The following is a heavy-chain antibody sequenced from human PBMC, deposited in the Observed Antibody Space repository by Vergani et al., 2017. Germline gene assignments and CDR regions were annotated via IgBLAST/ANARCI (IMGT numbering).Heavy chain of an antibody. CDR1: GGSISNGSYY. CDR2: IFTTGST. CDR3: ARLVFWRGYSGTESLCYFYYYMDV. Sequence: QVQLQESGPGLVKPSQTLSLTCTVPGGSISNGSYYWSWIRQPAGERLEWIGRIFTTGSTNYNPSLKSRVTMSVDTSENQFSRKLTSVTAADTAVYYCARLVFWRGYSGTESLCYFYYYMDVWGKGTTVTVSS. V-gene: IGHV4-61*02. D-gene: IGHD3-3*01. J-gene: IGHJ6*03.